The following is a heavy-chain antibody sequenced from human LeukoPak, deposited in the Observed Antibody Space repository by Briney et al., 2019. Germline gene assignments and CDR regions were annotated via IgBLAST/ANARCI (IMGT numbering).Heavy chain of an antibody. CDR1: GFTFSNYA. CDR3: AKDYPECTGTSCSGEAFFDY. D-gene: IGHD2-2*01. V-gene: IGHV3-23*01. Sequence: GGSLRLSCAASGFTFSNYAMSWVRQAAGKGLEWFSGITSGHSTYYADSVKGRFTISRDNSKNTVYLQMNSLRAEDTAVYYCAKDYPECTGTSCSGEAFFDYWGQGTLVTVSS. CDR2: ITSGHST. J-gene: IGHJ4*02.